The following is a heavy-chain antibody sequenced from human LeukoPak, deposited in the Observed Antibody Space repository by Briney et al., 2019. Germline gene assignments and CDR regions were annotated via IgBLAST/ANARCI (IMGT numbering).Heavy chain of an antibody. CDR1: GGSISSGSYY. CDR3: ARHVDGYNSIDY. CDR2: IYTSGST. Sequence: SETLSLTCTVSGGSISSGSYYWSWIRQPAGKGLEWIGRIYTSGSTNYNPSLKSRVTISVDTSKNQFSLKLSSVTAADTAVYYCARHVDGYNSIDYWGQGTLVTVSS. J-gene: IGHJ4*02. D-gene: IGHD5-24*01. V-gene: IGHV4-61*02.